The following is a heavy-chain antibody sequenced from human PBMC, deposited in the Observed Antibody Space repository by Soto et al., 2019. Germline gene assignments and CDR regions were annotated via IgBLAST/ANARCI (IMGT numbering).Heavy chain of an antibody. J-gene: IGHJ3*02. V-gene: IGHV3-11*05. CDR3: AGEGTVTTTNHAFDI. D-gene: IGHD4-17*01. CDR2: ISSGSSYT. Sequence: QAQLVESGGGLVKPGGSLRLSCAASGFTFSDYYMSWIRQAPGKGLEWISYISSGSSYTNYADSVKGRFTISRDNAKNSLYLQMNSLRVEDTAVYYCAGEGTVTTTNHAFDIWGQGTMVTVSS. CDR1: GFTFSDYY.